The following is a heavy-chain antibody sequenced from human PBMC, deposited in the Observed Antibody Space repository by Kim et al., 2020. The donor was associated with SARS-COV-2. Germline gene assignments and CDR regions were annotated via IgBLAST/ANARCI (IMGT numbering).Heavy chain of an antibody. J-gene: IGHJ4*02. D-gene: IGHD5-18*01. V-gene: IGHV3-11*05. CDR2: ISNSNNHK. Sequence: GGSLRLSCAASGFTFSDYYMSWIRQAPGKGLEWISYISNSNNHKNYAASVKGRFTISRDNAKNSVYLQMNSLRAEDTAMYYCARDGYSYGSNTSNDYWGQGTVVTVSA. CDR3: ARDGYSYGSNTSNDY. CDR1: GFTFSDYY.